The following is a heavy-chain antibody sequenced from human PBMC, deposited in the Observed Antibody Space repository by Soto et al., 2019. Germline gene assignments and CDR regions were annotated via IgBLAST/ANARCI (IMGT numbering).Heavy chain of an antibody. V-gene: IGHV4-31*03. CDR3: ARAAFCGRDCYYFFDY. D-gene: IGHD2-21*02. Sequence: PSETLSLTCTVPGGSISSGAYYWHWIRQHSGKGLDWIGFINYIGRTSYNSSLMSRVTISLDTSKSQFSLKLSSVTAADTAVYYCARAAFCGRDCYYFFDYWGQGILVTVSS. J-gene: IGHJ4*02. CDR1: GGSISSGAYY. CDR2: INYIGRT.